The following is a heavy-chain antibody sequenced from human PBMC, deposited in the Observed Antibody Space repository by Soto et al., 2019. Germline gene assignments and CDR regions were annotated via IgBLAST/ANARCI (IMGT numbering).Heavy chain of an antibody. CDR3: ARHSSPPRGYLGT. CDR2: VFYSGGT. D-gene: IGHD5-12*01. CDR1: EGSSGDPDDC. Sequence: TLSVTCTVAEGSSGDPDDCWNSNRQHPGKGLEWIGYVFYSGGTYYNPSLNSRVTLSIDTSKNQFSLKLTSVTAADTAVYYCARHSSPPRGYLGTWGQGTLVTVYS. V-gene: IGHV4-31*03. J-gene: IGHJ5*02.